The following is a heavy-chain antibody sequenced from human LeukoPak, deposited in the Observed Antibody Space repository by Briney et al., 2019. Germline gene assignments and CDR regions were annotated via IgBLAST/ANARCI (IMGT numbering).Heavy chain of an antibody. CDR1: GFTFSSYG. CDR3: AKGGQKEMPFDY. CDR2: IRYDGSNK. Sequence: GGSLRLSCAASGFTFSSYGMHWVRQAPGKGLEWVAFIRYDGSNKYYADSVKGRFTISRDNSKNTLYLQMNSLRAEDTAVYYCAKGGQKEMPFDYWGQGTLVTVSS. D-gene: IGHD5-24*01. J-gene: IGHJ4*02. V-gene: IGHV3-30*02.